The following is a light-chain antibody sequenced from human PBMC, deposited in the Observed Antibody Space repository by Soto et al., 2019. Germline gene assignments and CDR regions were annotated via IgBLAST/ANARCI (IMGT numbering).Light chain of an antibody. CDR2: SAS. CDR3: QQFESSSYT. CDR1: QSVSSSY. V-gene: IGKV3-20*01. Sequence: EIVVTQSPGALSLSPGDRATLSCRASQSVSSSYLAWYQQKPGQAPRLLIYSASSRATGIPDRFSGSGSGTDFTLTISRLEPEDFAVYYCQQFESSSYTFGQGTKLEIK. J-gene: IGKJ2*01.